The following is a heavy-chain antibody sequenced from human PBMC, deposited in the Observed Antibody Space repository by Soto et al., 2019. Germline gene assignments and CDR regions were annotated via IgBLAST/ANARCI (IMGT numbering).Heavy chain of an antibody. D-gene: IGHD6-6*01. CDR1: GFTFSSDA. CDR3: AMRARANCYYIDV. CDR2: ISSNGIGT. V-gene: IGHV3-64*01. J-gene: IGHJ6*03. Sequence: EVQLVESGGGLAQPGGSLRLSCAASGFTFSSDAMDWVRQAPGKGLEYVSGISSNGIGTYYASSVKGRFTISRDNSRDTVYLQMDSLRPEDMAVYYCAMRARANCYYIDVWGKGTTVTVSS.